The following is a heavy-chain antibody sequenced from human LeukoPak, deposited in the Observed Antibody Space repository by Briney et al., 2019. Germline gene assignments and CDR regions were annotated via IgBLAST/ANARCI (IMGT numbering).Heavy chain of an antibody. V-gene: IGHV3-7*04. D-gene: IGHD2-15*01. CDR1: GFTFSNFW. CDR3: ARGDSFSGDH. CDR2: IHPEGNEK. J-gene: IGHJ4*02. Sequence: GGSLRLSCAVSGFTFSNFWMSWVSQAPGRRLEWVANIHPEGNEKYHVESVKGRFAISRDNARNSLFLQMNGLRVEDTAIHYCARGDSFSGDHWGQGTLLTVSS.